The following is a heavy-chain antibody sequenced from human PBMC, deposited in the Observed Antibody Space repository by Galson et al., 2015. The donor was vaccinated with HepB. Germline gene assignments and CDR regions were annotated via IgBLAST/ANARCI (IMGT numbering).Heavy chain of an antibody. J-gene: IGHJ4*02. V-gene: IGHV3-33*01. CDR1: GFTFSTYG. CDR3: AREVVSKGFDY. Sequence: SLRLSCAASGFTFSTYGMHWVRQAPGKGLEWVAVIWYDGSNKYYADSVKGRFTMSRDNSKNTLYLQINSLRAADSAVYYCAREVVSKGFDYWGQGTLVTVSS. D-gene: IGHD2-15*01. CDR2: IWYDGSNK.